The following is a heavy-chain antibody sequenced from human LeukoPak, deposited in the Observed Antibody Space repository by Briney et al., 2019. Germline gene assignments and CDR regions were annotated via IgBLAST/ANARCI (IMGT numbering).Heavy chain of an antibody. CDR3: ARVSGMGELSVEVDY. J-gene: IGHJ4*02. V-gene: IGHV1-46*01. Sequence: ASVKVSCKASGYTFTKYYIHWVRQAPGQGLEWMGKINPIGGSATYAQKFQGRVTMTRDTSTSTVYMELSSLKSVDTAVFYCARVSGMGELSVEVDYWGQGTLVTVSS. D-gene: IGHD3-16*02. CDR1: GYTFTKYY. CDR2: INPIGGSA.